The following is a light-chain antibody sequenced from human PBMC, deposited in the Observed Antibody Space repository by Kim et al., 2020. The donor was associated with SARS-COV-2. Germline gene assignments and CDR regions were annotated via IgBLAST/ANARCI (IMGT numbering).Light chain of an antibody. Sequence: EIVLTQSPASLSVSPGERVTLTCRACQSVGSYIAWYQQKPGQAPTLLIYGASARATGLPARFSGSGSGTEFTLTITSLQSEDFAVYYCQQYHNWPPLTFGGGTKVDIK. V-gene: IGKV3-15*01. CDR2: GAS. CDR3: QQYHNWPPLT. CDR1: QSVGSY. J-gene: IGKJ4*01.